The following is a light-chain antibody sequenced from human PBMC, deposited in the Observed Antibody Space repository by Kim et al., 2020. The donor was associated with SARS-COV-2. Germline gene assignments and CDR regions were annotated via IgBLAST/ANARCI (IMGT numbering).Light chain of an antibody. CDR1: NIGSKS. CDR3: QVWDSSSDHPV. CDR2: YDS. Sequence: SYELTQPPSVSVAPGKTARITCRGNNIGSKSVHWYQQKPGQAPVLVIYYDSDRPSGIPERFSGSNSGNTATLTISRVEAGDEADYYCQVWDSSSDHPVFGGGTQLTVL. V-gene: IGLV3-21*04. J-gene: IGLJ3*02.